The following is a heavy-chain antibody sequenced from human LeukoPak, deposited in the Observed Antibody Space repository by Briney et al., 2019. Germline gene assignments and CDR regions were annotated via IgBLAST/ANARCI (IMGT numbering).Heavy chain of an antibody. Sequence: GGSLRLSCAASGFTFSSYAMSWVRQAPGKGLEWVSAISGSGGSTYYADSVKGRFTISRDNSKNTLYLQMNSLRAEDTAVYYCARGPSYSGSWFDFDYWGQGTLVTVSS. V-gene: IGHV3-23*01. CDR2: ISGSGGST. CDR3: ARGPSYSGSWFDFDY. D-gene: IGHD6-13*01. CDR1: GFTFSSYA. J-gene: IGHJ4*02.